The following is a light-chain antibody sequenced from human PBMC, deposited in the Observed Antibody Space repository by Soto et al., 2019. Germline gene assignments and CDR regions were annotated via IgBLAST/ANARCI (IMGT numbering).Light chain of an antibody. CDR3: TPYIGSSIHV. V-gene: IGLV2-14*01. J-gene: IGLJ1*01. Sequence: QSALTQPASVSGSPGQSITISCTGTSSDVGGYNYVSWYQQHPGKAPKLMIYDVSNRPSGVSNRFSGSKSGNTASLTISGLQAEDEADYYCTPYIGSSIHVFVTGTKVTVL. CDR1: SSDVGGYNY. CDR2: DVS.